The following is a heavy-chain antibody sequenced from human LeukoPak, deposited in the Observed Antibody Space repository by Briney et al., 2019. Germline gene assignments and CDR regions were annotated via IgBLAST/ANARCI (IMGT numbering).Heavy chain of an antibody. CDR1: GFTFSSYS. CDR3: AGDGHLYGMDV. Sequence: GGSLRLSCAASGFTFSSYSMNWVRQAPGKGLEWVSSISSSSYIYYADSVKGRFTISRDNAKNSLYLQMNSLRAEDTAVYYCAGDGHLYGMDVWGKGTTVTVSS. CDR2: ISSSSYI. V-gene: IGHV3-21*01. J-gene: IGHJ6*04.